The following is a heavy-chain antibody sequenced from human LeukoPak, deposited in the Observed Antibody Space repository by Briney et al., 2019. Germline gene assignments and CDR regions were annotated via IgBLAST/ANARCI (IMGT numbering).Heavy chain of an antibody. V-gene: IGHV3-21*01. CDR3: ARVNYYDSSGYRANWFDP. Sequence: PGGSLRLSCAASGFTFSSYSMNWVRQAPGKGLEWVSSISSSSSYIYYADSVKGRFTISRDSAKNSLYLQMNSLRAEDTAVYYCARVNYYDSSGYRANWFDPWGQGTLVTVSS. D-gene: IGHD3-22*01. J-gene: IGHJ5*02. CDR2: ISSSSSYI. CDR1: GFTFSSYS.